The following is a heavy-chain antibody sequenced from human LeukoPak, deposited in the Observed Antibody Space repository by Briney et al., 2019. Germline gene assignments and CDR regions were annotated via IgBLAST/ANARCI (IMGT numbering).Heavy chain of an antibody. J-gene: IGHJ6*02. D-gene: IGHD5-12*01. CDR2: IYNSGGT. Sequence: GGSLRLSCAASGFTVSSKYMSWVRQAPGKGLEWLSVIYNSGGTYYADSVKGRFTISRDNSKNTLYLQMNSLRVEDTAVYFCARDFRGYSGYDYNYGMDVWGQGTTVTVSS. V-gene: IGHV3-66*01. CDR3: ARDFRGYSGYDYNYGMDV. CDR1: GFTVSSKY.